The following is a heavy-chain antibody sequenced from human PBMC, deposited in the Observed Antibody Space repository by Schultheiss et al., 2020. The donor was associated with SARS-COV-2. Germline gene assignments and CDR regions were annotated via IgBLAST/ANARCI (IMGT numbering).Heavy chain of an antibody. CDR2: IWYDGSNK. CDR1: GFTFSRSV. V-gene: IGHV3-33*08. D-gene: IGHD2-8*02. J-gene: IGHJ4*02. CDR3: ARRYCTGGVCYKAFDY. Sequence: GGSLRLSCAASGFTFSRSVMSWVRQAPGKGLEWVAVIWYDGSNKYYADSVKGRFTISRDNSKNTLYLQMNSLRAEDTAVYYCARRYCTGGVCYKAFDYWGQGTLVTVSS.